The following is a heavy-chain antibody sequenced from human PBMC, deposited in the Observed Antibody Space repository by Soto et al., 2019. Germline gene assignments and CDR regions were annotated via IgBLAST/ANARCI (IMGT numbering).Heavy chain of an antibody. CDR1: SDSISTVDYF. D-gene: IGHD2-15*01. V-gene: IGHV4-30-4*01. J-gene: IGHJ5*01. CDR2: IYKSATT. CDR3: ARGRYCLTGRCFPNWFDS. Sequence: QVQLLESGPGLVKPSQTLSLTCSVSSDSISTVDYFWAWVRQPPGQALEYIGYIYKSATTYYNPSFESRVAISLDTSKSQFSLNVTSLTAADTAVYFCARGRYCLTGRCFPNWFDSWGQGTLVTVSS.